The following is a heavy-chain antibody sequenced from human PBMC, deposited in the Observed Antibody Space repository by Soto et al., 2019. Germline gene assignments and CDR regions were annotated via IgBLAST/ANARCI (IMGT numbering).Heavy chain of an antibody. D-gene: IGHD5-18*01. CDR1: VGSINSYW. V-gene: IGHV4-4*07. J-gene: IGHJ4*01. Sequence: SATLSLTCSVSVGSINSYWWSWIRQPAGKGLEWIGRVYSSGTTDYIPSLNSRATLSVETSKNQFSLKLSSVTAADTALYYCAREIGSYGYGERDWGLGIHGTGAS. CDR3: AREIGSYGYGERD. CDR2: VYSSGTT.